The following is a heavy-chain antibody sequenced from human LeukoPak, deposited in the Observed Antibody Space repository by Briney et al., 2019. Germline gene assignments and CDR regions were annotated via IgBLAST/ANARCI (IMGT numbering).Heavy chain of an antibody. CDR1: GFTFSNYW. D-gene: IGHD3-22*01. V-gene: IGHV3-74*01. CDR2: INSDGINT. Sequence: GGSLRLSCAASGFTFSNYWMHWVRQAPGKGLVWVSRINSDGINTSYADSVKGRFTISRDNAKNTLNLQMNSLRAEDTAVYYCARDRDPGYNDSSGYRRVNAFDIWGQGTMVTVSS. J-gene: IGHJ3*02. CDR3: ARDRDPGYNDSSGYRRVNAFDI.